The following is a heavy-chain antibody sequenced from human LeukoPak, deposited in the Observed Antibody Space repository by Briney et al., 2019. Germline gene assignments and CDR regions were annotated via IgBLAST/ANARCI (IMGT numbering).Heavy chain of an antibody. CDR3: ARALGLRGRSSFVPDY. CDR2: ISSNGGST. CDR1: GFTFSSYA. J-gene: IGHJ4*02. Sequence: RGSLRLSCAASGFTFSSYAMHWVRQAPGKGLEYVSAISSNGGSTYYANSVKGRFTISRDNSKNTLYLQMGSLRAEDMAVYYCARALGLRGRSSFVPDYWGQGTLVTVSS. D-gene: IGHD6-13*01. V-gene: IGHV3-64*01.